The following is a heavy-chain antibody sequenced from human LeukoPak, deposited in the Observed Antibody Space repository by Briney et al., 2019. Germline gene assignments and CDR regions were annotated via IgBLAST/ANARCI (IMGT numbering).Heavy chain of an antibody. V-gene: IGHV3-66*01. D-gene: IGHD3-3*01. CDR1: ESIVSGNY. CDR3: AHYDFWSGHALDI. Sequence: GGSLRLSCAASESIVSGNYMTWVRQAPGKGLEWLSVIYTGGGTYYADSVKGRFTISRDTSKTTVYLQMNSLRGDDTAIYYCAHYDFWSGHALDIWGQGTMVTASS. J-gene: IGHJ3*02. CDR2: IYTGGGT.